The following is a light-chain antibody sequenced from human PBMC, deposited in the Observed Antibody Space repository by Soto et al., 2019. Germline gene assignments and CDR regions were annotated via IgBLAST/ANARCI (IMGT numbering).Light chain of an antibody. CDR1: QGISSY. V-gene: IGKV1-9*01. J-gene: IGKJ3*01. CDR3: RHLFI. CDR2: AAS. Sequence: IQLTQSPSSLSASVGDRVTITCRASQGISSYLAWYQQKPGKAPKLLIYAASTLQSGVPLRFSGSGSGTDFTLTISGLEAVDFANYYCRHLFIFGPATNVDIK.